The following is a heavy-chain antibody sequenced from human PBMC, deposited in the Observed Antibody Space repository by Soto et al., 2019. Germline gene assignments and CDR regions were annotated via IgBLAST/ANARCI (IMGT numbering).Heavy chain of an antibody. CDR3: AKYRGSSMLTPLDY. CDR1: GFTFSSYA. CDR2: ISGSGGST. Sequence: GGSLRLSCAASGFTFSSYAMSWVRQAPGKGLEWVSAISGSGGSTYYADSVKGRFTISRDNSKNTLYLQMNSLRAEDTAVYYCAKYRGSSMLTPLDYWGEGTLVTVST. V-gene: IGHV3-23*01. J-gene: IGHJ4*02. D-gene: IGHD2-2*01.